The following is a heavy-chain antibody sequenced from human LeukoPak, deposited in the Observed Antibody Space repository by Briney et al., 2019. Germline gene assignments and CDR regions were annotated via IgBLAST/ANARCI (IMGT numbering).Heavy chain of an antibody. D-gene: IGHD5-24*01. CDR1: GGSISSGGYY. V-gene: IGHV4-31*03. Sequence: TLSLTCTVSGGSISSGGYYWSWIRQHPGKGLEWIGYIYYSGSTYYNPSLKSRVTISVDTSKNQFSLKLSSVTAADTAVYYCARGLVEMATRYFDLWGRGTLVTVSS. J-gene: IGHJ2*01. CDR3: ARGLVEMATRYFDL. CDR2: IYYSGST.